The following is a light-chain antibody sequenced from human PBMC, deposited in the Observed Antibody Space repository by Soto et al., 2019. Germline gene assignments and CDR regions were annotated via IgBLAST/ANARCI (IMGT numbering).Light chain of an antibody. CDR1: SSDVGGYNY. CDR2: EVS. V-gene: IGLV2-8*01. CDR3: SSYAGSNNVV. Sequence: QSVLTQPPSASGSPGQSVTISCTGTSSDVGGYNYVSWYQQHPGKAPKLMIYEVSKRPSGVPDRFSGSKSGNTASLTVSGLQGEDGADYYSSSYAGSNNVVFGGGTKLTVL. J-gene: IGLJ2*01.